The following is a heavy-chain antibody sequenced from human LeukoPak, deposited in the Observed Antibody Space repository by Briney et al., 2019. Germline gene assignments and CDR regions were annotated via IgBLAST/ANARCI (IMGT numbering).Heavy chain of an antibody. Sequence: PSQTLSLTCAVSGASISSGGYSWSWIRQPPGKGLEWIGYIYHSGSTYYNPSLKSRVTISVDRSKNQFSLGLSSVTAADTAIYYCAINNYDDAFDIWGQGTMVTVSS. J-gene: IGHJ3*02. D-gene: IGHD3-22*01. CDR1: GASISSGGYS. CDR3: AINNYDDAFDI. V-gene: IGHV4-30-2*01. CDR2: IYHSGST.